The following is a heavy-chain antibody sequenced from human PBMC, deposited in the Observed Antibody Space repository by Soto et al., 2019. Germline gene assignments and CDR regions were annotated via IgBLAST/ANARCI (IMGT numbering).Heavy chain of an antibody. J-gene: IGHJ4*02. CDR3: ARDRGYFDSSAYYYAPKYYFDY. Sequence: PSETLSVTCAVSGGSISSTSWWSWVHRPPGKGLEWIGHIYHSGTTSYNPSLKSRVTISVDKSKNQFSLKLSSVTAADTAVYYCARDRGYFDSSAYYYAPKYYFDYWGQGTLVTVSS. CDR1: GGSISSTSW. V-gene: IGHV4-4*02. D-gene: IGHD3-22*01. CDR2: IYHSGTT.